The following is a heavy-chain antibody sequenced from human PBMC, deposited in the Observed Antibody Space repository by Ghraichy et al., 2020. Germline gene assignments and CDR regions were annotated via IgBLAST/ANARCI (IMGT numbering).Heavy chain of an antibody. CDR1: GDSVSSNSAA. J-gene: IGHJ6*02. CDR3: ARDPIVVVPAAQYYYYGMDV. Sequence: SQTLSLTCAISGDSVSSNSAAWNWIRQSPSRGLEWLGRTYYRSKWYNDYAVSVKSRITINPDTSKNQFSLQLNSVTPEDTAVYYCARDPIVVVPAAQYYYYGMDVWGQGTTVTVSS. V-gene: IGHV6-1*01. D-gene: IGHD2-2*01. CDR2: TYYRSKWYN.